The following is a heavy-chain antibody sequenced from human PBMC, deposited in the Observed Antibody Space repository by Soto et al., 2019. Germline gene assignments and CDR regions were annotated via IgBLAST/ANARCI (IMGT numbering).Heavy chain of an antibody. Sequence: SETLSLTCTVSGGSISSTNYYWGWIRQPPGKGLEGIGNIYYSGSAYYNPSLQSRISISVDTSKNQFSLKLSSVTAADTAVYYCARQVDLYDFWSGYIPASPFDPWGQGTLVTVSS. CDR3: ARQVDLYDFWSGYIPASPFDP. CDR1: GGSISSTNYY. D-gene: IGHD3-3*01. J-gene: IGHJ5*02. V-gene: IGHV4-39*01. CDR2: IYYSGSA.